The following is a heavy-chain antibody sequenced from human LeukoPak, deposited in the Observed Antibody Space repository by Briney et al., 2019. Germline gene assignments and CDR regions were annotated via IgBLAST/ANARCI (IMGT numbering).Heavy chain of an antibody. V-gene: IGHV4-30-2*01. CDR3: ARRGITMIVVGPWAFDI. CDR1: GGSISSGGYS. CDR2: IYHSGST. D-gene: IGHD3-22*01. Sequence: SQTLSLTCAVSGGSISSGGYSWSWIRQPPGKGLEWIGYIYHSGSTYYNPSLKSRVTISVDRSKNQFSLKLSSVTAADTAVYYCARRGITMIVVGPWAFDIWGQGTMVTVSS. J-gene: IGHJ3*02.